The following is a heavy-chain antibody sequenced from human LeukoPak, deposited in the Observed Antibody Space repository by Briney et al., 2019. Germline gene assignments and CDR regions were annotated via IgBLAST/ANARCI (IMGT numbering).Heavy chain of an antibody. CDR2: TKPDGSAE. J-gene: IGHJ4*02. D-gene: IGHD2-15*01. CDR3: ARDGGLHTNFDY. Sequence: PGGSLRLSCAASGFSFRNYWMGWVRQAPGEGLEWVANTKPDGSAEYYADSVRGRFTASRGNANNLLYLQMNRLRAEDTAVYYCARDGGLHTNFDYWGQGTLLTVSS. V-gene: IGHV3-7*01. CDR1: GFSFRNYW.